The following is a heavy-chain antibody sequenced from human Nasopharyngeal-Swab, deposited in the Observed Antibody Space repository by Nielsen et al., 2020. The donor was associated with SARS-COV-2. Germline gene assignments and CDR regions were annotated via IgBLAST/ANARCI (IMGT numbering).Heavy chain of an antibody. Sequence: ASVKVSCKASGYTFTSYGISWVRQAPGQGLEWMGWISAYNGNTNYAQKLQGRVTMTTDTSTSTAYMELRSLRSADTAVYYCARDDSSNYDFWSGYYTSFDDWGQGTLGTVSS. CDR3: ARDDSSNYDFWSGYYTSFDD. D-gene: IGHD3-3*01. J-gene: IGHJ4*02. CDR1: GYTFTSYG. V-gene: IGHV1-18*01. CDR2: ISAYNGNT.